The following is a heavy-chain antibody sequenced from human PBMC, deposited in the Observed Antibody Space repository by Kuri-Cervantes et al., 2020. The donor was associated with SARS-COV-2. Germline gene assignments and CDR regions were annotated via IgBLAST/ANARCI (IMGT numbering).Heavy chain of an antibody. V-gene: IGHV3-23*01. D-gene: IGHD2-15*01. CDR2: ISGSGGST. J-gene: IGHJ4*02. CDR1: GFTFSTYA. CDR3: AKWDVIVVGAAPELHY. Sequence: GESLKISCAASGFTFSTYAMTWVRQAPGKGLEWVSAISGSGGSTYYADSVQGRFTISRDNSKNTLYLQMNSLRAEDTAVYYCAKWDVIVVGAAPELHYWGQGTLVTVSS.